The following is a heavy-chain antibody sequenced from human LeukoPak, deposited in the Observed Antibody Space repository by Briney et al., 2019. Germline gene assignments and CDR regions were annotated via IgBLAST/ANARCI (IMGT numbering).Heavy chain of an antibody. V-gene: IGHV4-34*01. Sequence: SETLSLTCAVYGGSFSGYYWSWIRQPPGKGLEWIGEINHSGSTNYNPSLKSRVTISVDTSKNQFSLKLSSVTAADTAVYYCARHPFATPFDFWGRGTLVTVSS. CDR2: INHSGST. CDR3: ARHPFATPFDF. CDR1: GGSFSGYY. J-gene: IGHJ4*02. D-gene: IGHD2-15*01.